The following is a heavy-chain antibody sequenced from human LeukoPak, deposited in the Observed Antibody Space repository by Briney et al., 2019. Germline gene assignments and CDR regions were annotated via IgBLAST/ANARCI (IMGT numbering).Heavy chain of an antibody. CDR3: VSFYETY. V-gene: IGHV3-48*01. J-gene: IGHJ4*02. CDR2: ISSTSGDV. D-gene: IGHD2-2*01. Sequence: GGSLRLSCVASGFSFSRFGMNWVRQAPGKGLEWISHISSTSGDVYYADSVKGRFTISRDNAKNMVYLHMNSLRVDDTAVYYCVSFYETYWGRGTLVTVSS. CDR1: GFSFSRFG.